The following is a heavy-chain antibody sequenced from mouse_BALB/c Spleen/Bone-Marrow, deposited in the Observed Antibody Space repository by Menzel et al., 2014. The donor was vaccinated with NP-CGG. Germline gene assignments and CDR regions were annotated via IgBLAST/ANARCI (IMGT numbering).Heavy chain of an antibody. D-gene: IGHD2-12*01. V-gene: IGHV5-12*01. CDR1: GFTSSDYY. CDR3: ARNAFYRGYAMDY. CDR2: ISNGGGST. Sequence: EVQGVESGGGLVQPGGSLKLSCAPSGFTSSDYYMYWVRQTPEKRLEWVAYISNGGGSTYYPDTVKGRFTISRDNAKNTLYLQMSRLKSEDTAMYYCARNAFYRGYAMDYWGQGTSVTVSS. J-gene: IGHJ4*01.